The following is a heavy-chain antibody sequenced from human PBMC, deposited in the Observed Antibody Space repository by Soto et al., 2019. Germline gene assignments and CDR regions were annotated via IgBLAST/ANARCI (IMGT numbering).Heavy chain of an antibody. CDR1: GFTFSSYW. V-gene: IGHV3-74*01. D-gene: IGHD4-17*01. CDR3: ARVGGYCDYVPFDD. CDR2: INSDGSST. J-gene: IGHJ4*02. Sequence: EVQLVESGGGLVQPGGSLRLSCAASGFTFSSYWMHWVRQAPGKGLVWVSRINSDGSSTSYADSVKGRFTISRDNAKNTLYMQMNSLRAEDTAVYYCARVGGYCDYVPFDDWGQGTLVTVSS.